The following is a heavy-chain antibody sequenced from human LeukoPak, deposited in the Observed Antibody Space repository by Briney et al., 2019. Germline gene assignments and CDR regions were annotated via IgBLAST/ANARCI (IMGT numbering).Heavy chain of an antibody. CDR3: GRHARLGHCSSTSCYGWFDF. CDR2: IYYSGST. CDR1: GGSISSSSYY. V-gene: IGHV4-39*01. J-gene: IGHJ5*01. D-gene: IGHD2-2*01. Sequence: SETLSLTCTVSGGSISSSSYYWGWIRQPPGKGLEWIGSIYYSGSTYYNPSLKSRVTISVDTSKNQFSLRLSSVTASDTAVYYCGRHARLGHCSSTSCYGWFDFWGQGALVTVSS.